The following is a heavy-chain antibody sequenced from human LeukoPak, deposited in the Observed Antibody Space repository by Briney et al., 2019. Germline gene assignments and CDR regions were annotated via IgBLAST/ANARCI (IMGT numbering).Heavy chain of an antibody. CDR3: ANTNEGLQLYYFDY. CDR1: GFTFSSYA. CDR2: ISGSGGST. Sequence: GGSLRLSCAASGFTFSSYAMSWVRQAPGKGLEWVSAISGSGGSTYYADSVKGRFTISRDNSKNTLYLQMNSLRAEDTAVYYCANTNEGLQLYYFDYWGQGTLVTVSS. J-gene: IGHJ4*02. D-gene: IGHD4-11*01. V-gene: IGHV3-23*01.